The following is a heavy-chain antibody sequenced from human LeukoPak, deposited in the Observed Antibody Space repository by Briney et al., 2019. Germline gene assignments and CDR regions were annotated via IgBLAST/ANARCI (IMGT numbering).Heavy chain of an antibody. CDR1: GGSINSVGYY. Sequence: SQTLSLTCPVSGGSINSVGYYWNWIRQHPGKGMEWIGYIYYSGTTYYNPSLRSRVTISVDTSKNQFSLRLSSVTDADTALYYCARGGATTKYDYWGQGTLVTVSS. D-gene: IGHD1-26*01. CDR2: IYYSGTT. J-gene: IGHJ4*02. CDR3: ARGGATTKYDY. V-gene: IGHV4-31*03.